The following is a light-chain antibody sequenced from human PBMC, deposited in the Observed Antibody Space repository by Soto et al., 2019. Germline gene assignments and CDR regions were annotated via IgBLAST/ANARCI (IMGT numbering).Light chain of an antibody. CDR2: DNN. CDR3: GTWDSSLSAHV. V-gene: IGLV1-51*01. CDR1: SSKIGKNY. J-gene: IGLJ1*01. Sequence: QYALPQPPSVSAAPGQKVTISCSASSSKIGKNYVSWYQQLPGTAPKLLIYDNNKRPSGIPDRFSGSKSGTSATLGITGLQTGDEADYYCGTWDSSLSAHVFGTGTKVTVL.